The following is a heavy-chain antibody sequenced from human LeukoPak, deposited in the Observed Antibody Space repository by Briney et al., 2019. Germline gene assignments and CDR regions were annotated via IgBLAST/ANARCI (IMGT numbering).Heavy chain of an antibody. CDR2: ISGSGHNT. CDR1: GFTFSNYG. D-gene: IGHD2-2*01. J-gene: IGHJ4*02. CDR3: ARVVGCSSTSCFDY. Sequence: GGTLRLSCAASGFTFSNYGMNWVRQAPGKGLEWVSAISGSGHNTYYADSVKGRFTISRDNSKNTLYLQMNSLRAEDTAVYYCARVVGCSSTSCFDYWGQGTLVTVSS. V-gene: IGHV3-23*01.